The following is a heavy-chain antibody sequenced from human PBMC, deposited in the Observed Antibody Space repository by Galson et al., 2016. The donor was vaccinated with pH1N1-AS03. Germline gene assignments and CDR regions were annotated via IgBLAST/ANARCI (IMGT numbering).Heavy chain of an antibody. CDR3: AKGMTKVTSIYGMDV. CDR2: ISASGGST. J-gene: IGHJ6*02. Sequence: SLRLSCAASGFSFSSYAMSWVRQAPGKGLEWISGISASGGSTNYVESVKGRFTSSRDNSRNTLDLQMNSLRADDTAIYYCAKGMTKVTSIYGMDVWGQGTTVSVSS. D-gene: IGHD4-17*01. V-gene: IGHV3-23*01. CDR1: GFSFSSYA.